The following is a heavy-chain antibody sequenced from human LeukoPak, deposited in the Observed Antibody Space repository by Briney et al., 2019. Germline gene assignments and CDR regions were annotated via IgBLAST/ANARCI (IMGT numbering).Heavy chain of an antibody. CDR1: VCTFSSYA. J-gene: IGHJ6*02. CDR3: ARDPPYDSGVGDYYYYGMDG. D-gene: IGHD3-3*01. CDR2: MIPIFGRA. Sequence: SVKVSCKASVCTFSSYAISWVRQAPGQGLEWMGRMIPIFGRANYAQKFQGRVTITADKSTSTAYMELSSLRSEDTAVYYCARDPPYDSGVGDYYYYGMDGWGQGTTVTVSS. V-gene: IGHV1-69*04.